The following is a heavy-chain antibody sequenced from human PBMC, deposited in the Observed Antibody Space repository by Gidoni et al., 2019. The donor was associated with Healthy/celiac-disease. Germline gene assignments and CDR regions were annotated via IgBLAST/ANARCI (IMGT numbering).Heavy chain of an antibody. CDR1: GFTFSSYA. Sequence: EVQLVESGGGLVQPGGSLRPSGAASGFTFSSYAMSWVRQAPGKGLEWVSAISGSGGSTYYADSVKGRFTISRDNSKNTLYLQMNSLRAEDTAVYYCASQIAVAGHFDYWGQGTLVTVSS. J-gene: IGHJ4*02. V-gene: IGHV3-23*04. CDR3: ASQIAVAGHFDY. CDR2: ISGSGGST. D-gene: IGHD6-19*01.